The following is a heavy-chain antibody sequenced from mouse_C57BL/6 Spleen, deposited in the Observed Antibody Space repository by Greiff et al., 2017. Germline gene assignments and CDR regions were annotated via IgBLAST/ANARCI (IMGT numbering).Heavy chain of an antibody. J-gene: IGHJ1*03. Sequence: VQLQQPGAELVKPGASVKLSCKASGYTFTSYWMHWVKQRPGQGLEWIGMIHPNSGSTNYNEKFKSKATLTVDKSSSTAYMQLSSLTSEDSAVXYCARSAGSSYWYFDVWGTGTTVTVSA. CDR1: GYTFTSYW. V-gene: IGHV1-64*01. CDR2: IHPNSGST. D-gene: IGHD1-1*01. CDR3: ARSAGSSYWYFDV.